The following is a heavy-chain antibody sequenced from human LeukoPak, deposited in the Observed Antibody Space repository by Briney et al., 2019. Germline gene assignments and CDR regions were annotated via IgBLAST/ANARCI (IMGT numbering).Heavy chain of an antibody. V-gene: IGHV4-34*01. CDR2: INHSGST. D-gene: IGHD6-19*01. J-gene: IGHJ4*02. CDR3: ERVQRQGSSAPDSY. Sequence: SETLSLTCAVYGGSFSGYYWSWIRQPPGKGLEWIGEINHSGSTNYNPSLKSRVTISIDTPKNQFSLKLSSVTAGDTAVYYCERVQRQGSSAPDSYWGQGTLATVSS. CDR1: GGSFSGYY.